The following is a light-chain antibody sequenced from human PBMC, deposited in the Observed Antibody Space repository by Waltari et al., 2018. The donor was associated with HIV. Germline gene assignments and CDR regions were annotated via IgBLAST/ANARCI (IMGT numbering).Light chain of an antibody. CDR1: SGSIASNY. CDR3: QSYDSTNWV. J-gene: IGLJ3*02. Sequence: NFMLTQPHSVSESPGKTVTISCTRTSGSIASNYVQWYQRRPGSAPPTVIYNDHQRPAGLPVWFSGSIDSSSNSASLTISGLKTEDEADYYCQSYDSTNWVFGGGTKLTVL. V-gene: IGLV6-57*03. CDR2: NDH.